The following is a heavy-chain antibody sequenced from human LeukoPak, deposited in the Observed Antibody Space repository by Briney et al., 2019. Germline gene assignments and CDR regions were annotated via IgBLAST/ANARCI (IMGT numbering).Heavy chain of an antibody. J-gene: IGHJ6*02. V-gene: IGHV1-3*01. CDR2: INAGNGNT. CDR3: ARPGGQQLNYYYGMDV. D-gene: IGHD6-13*01. Sequence: ASVKVSCKASGDTFTSYAMHWVRQAPGQRLEWMGWINAGNGNTKYSQKFQGRVTITRDTSASTAYMELSSLRSEDTAVYYCARPGGQQLNYYYGMDVWGQGTTVTVSS. CDR1: GDTFTSYA.